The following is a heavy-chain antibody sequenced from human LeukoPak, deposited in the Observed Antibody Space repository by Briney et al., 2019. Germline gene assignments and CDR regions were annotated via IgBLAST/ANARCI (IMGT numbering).Heavy chain of an antibody. J-gene: IGHJ4*02. V-gene: IGHV1-46*03. CDR2: INPSGGST. CDR1: GYTFINYY. D-gene: IGHD1-7*01. Sequence: GASVKVSCKASGYTFINYYMHWVRQAPGQGIEWMGIINPSGGSTSHAQNFQGRVTMTRHTSTSTVYMDLSSLRSEDTAVYYCARGSTGTTFDYWGQGTLVTVSS. CDR3: ARGSTGTTFDY.